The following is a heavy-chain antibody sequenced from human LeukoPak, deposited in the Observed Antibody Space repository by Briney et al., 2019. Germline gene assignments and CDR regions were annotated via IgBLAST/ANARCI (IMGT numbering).Heavy chain of an antibody. Sequence: SETLSLTCTVSGGSISSYYWSWIRQPPGKGLEWIGDIYYSGSTNYNPSPKSRVTISVDTSKNQFSLKLSSVTAADTAVYYCASRITMVRGVIPDAFDIWGQGTMVTVSS. CDR2: IYYSGST. CDR1: GGSISSYY. J-gene: IGHJ3*02. V-gene: IGHV4-59*01. D-gene: IGHD3-10*01. CDR3: ASRITMVRGVIPDAFDI.